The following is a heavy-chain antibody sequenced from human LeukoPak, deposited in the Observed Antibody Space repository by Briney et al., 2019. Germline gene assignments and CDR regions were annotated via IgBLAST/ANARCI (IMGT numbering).Heavy chain of an antibody. CDR3: ARLYGSGSSLYFDY. V-gene: IGHV4-61*02. D-gene: IGHD3-10*01. J-gene: IGHJ4*02. CDR1: GGSISSGSYY. Sequence: SQTLSLTCTVSGGSISSGSYYWSWIRQPAGKGLEWIGRIYTSGSTNYNPSLKSRVTISIDTSKNQFSLKLSSVTAADTAVYYCARLYGSGSSLYFDYWGQGTLVTVSS. CDR2: IYTSGST.